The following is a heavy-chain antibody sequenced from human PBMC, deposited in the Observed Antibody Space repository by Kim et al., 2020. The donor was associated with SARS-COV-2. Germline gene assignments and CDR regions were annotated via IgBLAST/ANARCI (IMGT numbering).Heavy chain of an antibody. CDR3: ARQTTELVVVINMGDFDY. Sequence: SETLSLTCTVSGGSISSSSYYWGWIHQPPGKGLEWIGSIYYSGSTYYNPSLKSRVTISVDTSKNQFSLKLSSVTAADTAVYYCARQTTELVVVINMGDFDYWGQGTLVTVSS. CDR2: IYYSGST. CDR1: GGSISSSSYY. D-gene: IGHD3-22*01. V-gene: IGHV4-39*01. J-gene: IGHJ4*02.